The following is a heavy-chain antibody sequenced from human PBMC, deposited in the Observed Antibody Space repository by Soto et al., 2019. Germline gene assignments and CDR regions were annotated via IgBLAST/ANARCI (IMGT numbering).Heavy chain of an antibody. CDR3: GKDRVPGAYGHYYGMDV. CDR2: ISYDGSEK. D-gene: IGHD5-12*01. Sequence: QVQLVESGGGVVQPGRSLRLSCRVSGFTFNNSGMHWVRQAPGKGLEWMAVISYDGSEKHYADSMKGRLTISRDNSKDTLHLQMNSLRAEDTAIYFCGKDRVPGAYGHYYGMDVWGQGTTVTVSS. J-gene: IGHJ6*02. V-gene: IGHV3-30*18. CDR1: GFTFNNSG.